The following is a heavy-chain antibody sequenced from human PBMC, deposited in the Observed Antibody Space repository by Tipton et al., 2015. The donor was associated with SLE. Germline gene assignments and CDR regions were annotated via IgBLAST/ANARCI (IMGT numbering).Heavy chain of an antibody. J-gene: IGHJ2*01. Sequence: SLRLSCAASGFTFSSYAMHWVRQAPGKGLEWVSVIYSGGRTYHADSVKGRFTISRDDSKNTVYLQMNSLRAEDTAVYYCAKDRIMVQGDPPWYLDLLGRGTLVTVSS. CDR3: AKDRIMVQGDPPWYLDL. CDR1: GFTFSSYA. D-gene: IGHD3-10*01. CDR2: IYSGGRT. V-gene: IGHV3-23*03.